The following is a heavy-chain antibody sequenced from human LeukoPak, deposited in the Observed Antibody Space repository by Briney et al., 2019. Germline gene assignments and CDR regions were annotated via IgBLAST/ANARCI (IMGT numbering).Heavy chain of an antibody. CDR1: GDSVSRSDSY. Sequence: PSETLSLTCSVSGDSVSRSDSYWGWIRQPPGKGLEWIGSIYHSGSTYYNPSLKSRVTISVDTSKNQFSMKLSSVTAADTAVYYCARLRYYYDSSGYYYFDYWGQGTLVTVSS. CDR3: ARLRYYYDSSGYYYFDY. CDR2: IYHSGST. J-gene: IGHJ4*02. D-gene: IGHD3-22*01. V-gene: IGHV4-38-2*01.